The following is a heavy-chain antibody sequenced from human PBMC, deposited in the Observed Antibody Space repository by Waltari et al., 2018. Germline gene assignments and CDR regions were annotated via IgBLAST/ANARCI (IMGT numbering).Heavy chain of an antibody. D-gene: IGHD6-19*01. Sequence: QVQLQESGPGLVKPSETLSLTCTVSGGSISSSSYYWGWIRQPPGKGLEWIGSIYYSWVTYDNPSLKSRVTISVDTSKNQFSLKLSSVTAADTAVYYCARQSWFQSSGGDLDYWGQGTLVTVSS. V-gene: IGHV4-39*01. CDR3: ARQSWFQSSGGDLDY. CDR1: GGSISSSSYY. J-gene: IGHJ4*02. CDR2: IYYSWVT.